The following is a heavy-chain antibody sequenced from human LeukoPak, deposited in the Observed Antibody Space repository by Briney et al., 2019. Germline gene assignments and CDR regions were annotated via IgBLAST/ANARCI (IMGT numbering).Heavy chain of an antibody. J-gene: IGHJ4*02. D-gene: IGHD2-2*01. CDR3: AREGPSTYYFDY. CDR1: GYTFTSYF. Sequence: ASVKVSCKASGYTFTSYFTHWVRQVPGQGLEWMGITNPSGGSTMYAQKFQGRVTMTWDTSTSTVYMELSSLRSEDTAVYYCAREGPSTYYFDYWGQGTLVTVSS. CDR2: TNPSGGST. V-gene: IGHV1-46*01.